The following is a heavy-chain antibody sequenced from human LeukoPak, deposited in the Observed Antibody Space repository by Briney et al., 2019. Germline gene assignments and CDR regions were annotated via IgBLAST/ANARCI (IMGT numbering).Heavy chain of an antibody. J-gene: IGHJ6*02. CDR2: MNPNSGNT. V-gene: IGHV1-8*01. CDR3: ARYHDFWSGYYSGMDV. D-gene: IGHD3-3*01. Sequence: ASVKVSCKASGYTFTSYDINWVRQATGQGLEWMGWMNPNSGNTGYAQKFQGRVTMTRNTSISTAYMELSSLRSEDTAVYCCARYHDFWSGYYSGMDVWGQGTTVTVSS. CDR1: GYTFTSYD.